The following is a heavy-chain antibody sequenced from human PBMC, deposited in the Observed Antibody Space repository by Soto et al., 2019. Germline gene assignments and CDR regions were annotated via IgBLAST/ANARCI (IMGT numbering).Heavy chain of an antibody. CDR3: AREKGDYYDSSGYYYRWFDP. CDR2: IICGSSNI. CDR1: GFTFSSYA. V-gene: IGHV3-21*01. D-gene: IGHD3-22*01. Sequence: GGSLRLSCAASGFTFSSYAMDGVRQAPGKGLEWVSFIICGSSNIYYADSVKGRFTISRDNAKNSLYLQMNSLRAEDTAVYYCAREKGDYYDSSGYYYRWFDPWGQGTLVTVSS. J-gene: IGHJ5*02.